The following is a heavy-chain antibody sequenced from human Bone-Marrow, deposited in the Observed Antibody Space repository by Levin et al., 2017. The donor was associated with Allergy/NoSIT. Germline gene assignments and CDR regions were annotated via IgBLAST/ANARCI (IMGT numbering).Heavy chain of an antibody. CDR1: GYSFTSYW. CDR3: ARPVEMSTFDTFDI. Sequence: GESLKISCKSSGYSFTSYWIGWVRQMPGKGLEWMGMMYPADSDTRYSPSFQGQVTISADKSISTAYLQWSSLKASDTAMYYCARPVEMSTFDTFDIWGQGTMVTVSS. D-gene: IGHD5-24*01. V-gene: IGHV5-51*01. CDR2: MYPADSDT. J-gene: IGHJ3*02.